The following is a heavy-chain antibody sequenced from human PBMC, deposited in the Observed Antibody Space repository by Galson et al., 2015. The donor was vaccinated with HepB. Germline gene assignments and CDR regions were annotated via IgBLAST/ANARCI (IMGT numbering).Heavy chain of an antibody. CDR1: GDSVSSNSAA. CDR3: ARGVVAVGEYGMDV. V-gene: IGHV6-1*01. Sequence: CAISGDSVSSNSAAWNWIRQSPSRGLEWLGRTSYKSKWYNDYAVSVKSRITTNPDTSKNQFSLQLNSVTPEDTAVYYCARGVVAVGEYGMDVWGQGTTVTVSS. J-gene: IGHJ6*02. D-gene: IGHD6-19*01. CDR2: TSYKSKWYN.